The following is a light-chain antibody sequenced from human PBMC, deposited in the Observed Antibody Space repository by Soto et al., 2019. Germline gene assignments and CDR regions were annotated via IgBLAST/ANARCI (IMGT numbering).Light chain of an antibody. Sequence: LSPRSATPEQGSSLSCFANNGVGSDLAWYQQQPGQAPRLLIYDASTMATGIPPRFSGSGSGTDFTLTISSLEPEDFAVYYCQQRSNWPCTFGEGTKVDI. CDR1: NGVGSD. V-gene: IGKV3D-11*01. J-gene: IGKJ1*01. CDR3: QQRSNWPCT. CDR2: DAS.